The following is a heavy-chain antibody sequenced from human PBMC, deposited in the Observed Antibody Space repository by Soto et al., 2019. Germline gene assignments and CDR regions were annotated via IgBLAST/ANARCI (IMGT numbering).Heavy chain of an antibody. CDR2: IKQDGSEK. D-gene: IGHD3-3*01. J-gene: IGHJ3*02. Sequence: PGGSLRLSCAASGFTFSSYWMSWVRQAPGKGLEWVANIKQDGSEKYYVDSVKGRFTISRDNAKNSLYLQMNSLRAEDTAVYYCARCRPRFGVGSGPPSRDDAFDIWGQGTMVTVSS. CDR1: GFTFSSYW. CDR3: ARCRPRFGVGSGPPSRDDAFDI. V-gene: IGHV3-7*05.